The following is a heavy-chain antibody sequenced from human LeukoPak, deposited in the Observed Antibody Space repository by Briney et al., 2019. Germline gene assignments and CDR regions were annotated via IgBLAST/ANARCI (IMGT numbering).Heavy chain of an antibody. V-gene: IGHV4-34*01. CDR3: ARDRGGYSYGYLGYFDY. J-gene: IGHJ4*02. CDR2: INHSGST. D-gene: IGHD5-18*01. CDR1: GGSFSGYY. Sequence: SETLSLTCAVYGGSFSGYYWSWIRQPPGKGLEWIGEINHSGSTNYNPSLKSRVTISVDTSKNQFSLKLSSVTAADTAVYYCARDRGGYSYGYLGYFDYWGQGALVTVSS.